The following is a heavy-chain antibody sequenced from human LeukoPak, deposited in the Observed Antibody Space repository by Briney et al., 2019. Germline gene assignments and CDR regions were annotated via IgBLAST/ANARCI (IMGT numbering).Heavy chain of an antibody. Sequence: PGGSLRLSCAASGFTFSSYAMHWVRQAPGKGLEWVAVISYDGSNKYYADSVKGRFTISRDNSKNTLFVQMSSLRAEDTAVYYCARGGYYSDTSSYFDYWGQGTLVTVSP. CDR2: ISYDGSNK. J-gene: IGHJ4*02. CDR3: ARGGYYSDTSSYFDY. CDR1: GFTFSSYA. D-gene: IGHD3-22*01. V-gene: IGHV3-30-3*01.